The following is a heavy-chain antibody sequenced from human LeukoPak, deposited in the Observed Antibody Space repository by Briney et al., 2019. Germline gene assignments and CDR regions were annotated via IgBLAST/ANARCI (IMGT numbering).Heavy chain of an antibody. CDR2: ISGSGCQT. V-gene: IGHV3-23*01. J-gene: IGHJ6*03. Sequence: GGALRLSCAASVFSLSSYAMSWVRQAPGTGLEWVALISGSGCQTYYADSVKGRFTISRDNSKKTLYVQVNSLRADHGAVYYCAKNAAAGYYSYCMDVWGKGTKLTVSS. CDR3: AKNAAAGYYSYCMDV. CDR1: VFSLSSYA. D-gene: IGHD6-13*01.